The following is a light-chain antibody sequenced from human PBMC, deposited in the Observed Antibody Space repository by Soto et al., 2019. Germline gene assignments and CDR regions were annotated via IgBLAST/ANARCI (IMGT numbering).Light chain of an antibody. CDR2: AAS. J-gene: IGKJ2*01. Sequence: DIQMTQSPSSLSASVGDRVTITCRASQSISSYLNWYQQKPGKAPKLLIYAASSLQSGVPSRFSGNGSGTDFTLTISSLQPEDFATYYCQQSYSTLYTCGQGTKLEIK. CDR3: QQSYSTLYT. V-gene: IGKV1-39*01. CDR1: QSISSY.